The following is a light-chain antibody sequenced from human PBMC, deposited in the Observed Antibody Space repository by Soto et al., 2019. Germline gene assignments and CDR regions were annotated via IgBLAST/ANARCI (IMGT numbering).Light chain of an antibody. CDR1: QSVSSN. Sequence: EVVMRQSPATLSVSPGERATVSCRASQSVSSNLAWYQQKPGQAPRLLIYGASTRATGIPARFSGSGSGTEFTLTISSLQSEDFAVYYCQQYSNWPSWTFGQGTKVDIK. CDR2: GAS. CDR3: QQYSNWPSWT. V-gene: IGKV3-15*01. J-gene: IGKJ1*01.